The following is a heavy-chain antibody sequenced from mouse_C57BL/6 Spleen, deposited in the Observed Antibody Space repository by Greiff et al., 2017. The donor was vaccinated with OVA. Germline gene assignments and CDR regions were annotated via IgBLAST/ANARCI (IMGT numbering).Heavy chain of an antibody. D-gene: IGHD1-1*01. CDR3: ASPDYYGSSHWYFDV. Sequence: VKVVESGPELVKPGASVKISCKASGYAFSSSWMNWVKQRPGKGLEWIGRIYPGDGDTNYNGKFKGKATLTADKSSSTAYMQLSSLTSEDSAVYFCASPDYYGSSHWYFDVWGTGTTVTVSS. J-gene: IGHJ1*03. V-gene: IGHV1-82*01. CDR1: GYAFSSSW. CDR2: IYPGDGDT.